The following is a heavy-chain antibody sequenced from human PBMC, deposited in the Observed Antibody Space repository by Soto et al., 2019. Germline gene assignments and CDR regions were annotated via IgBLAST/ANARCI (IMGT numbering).Heavy chain of an antibody. CDR1: GYTFTGYY. CDR3: ARFGSGYYTGPYYYYGMDV. J-gene: IGHJ6*02. CDR2: INPNSGDT. Sequence: ASVKVSCKASGYTFTGYYLHWVRQAPGQGLEWMGWINPNSGDTNYAQKFQGRVTMTRDTSISTAYMELSRLRSDDTAVYYWARFGSGYYTGPYYYYGMDVWGQGTTVTVSS. D-gene: IGHD3-22*01. V-gene: IGHV1-2*02.